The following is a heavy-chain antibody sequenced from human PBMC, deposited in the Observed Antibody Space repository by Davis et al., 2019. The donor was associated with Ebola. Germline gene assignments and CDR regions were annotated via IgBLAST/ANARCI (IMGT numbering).Heavy chain of an antibody. CDR3: AKERLMGVVVVAATQGMDV. Sequence: GGSLRLSCAASGFTFSSNSMNWVRQAPGKGLEWVSFISSSSNYIYYADSVKGRFTISRDNSKNTLYLQMNSLRAEDTAVYYCAKERLMGVVVVAATQGMDVWGQGTTVTVSS. V-gene: IGHV3-21*04. J-gene: IGHJ6*02. CDR1: GFTFSSNS. D-gene: IGHD2-15*01. CDR2: ISSSSNYI.